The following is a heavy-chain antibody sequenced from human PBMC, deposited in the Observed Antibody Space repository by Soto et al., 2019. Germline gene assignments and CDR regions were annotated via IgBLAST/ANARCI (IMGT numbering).Heavy chain of an antibody. CDR2: IKRDTDGGTA. CDR1: GFTFINAG. D-gene: IGHD2-2*01. Sequence: EVQLVESGGGLVKPGGSLRLSCAASGFTFINAGMSWVRQAPGKGLEWVGRIKRDTDGGTADYAAPVQGRFSISRDDSKNTLYLQMNSLKTEDTAVYYCTIDMHSYTNWGQGTLVIVSS. J-gene: IGHJ4*02. CDR3: TIDMHSYTN. V-gene: IGHV3-15*01.